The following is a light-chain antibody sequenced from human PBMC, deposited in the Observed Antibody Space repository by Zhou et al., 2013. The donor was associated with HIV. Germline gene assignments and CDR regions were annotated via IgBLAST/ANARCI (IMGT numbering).Light chain of an antibody. CDR1: QSVSANF. J-gene: IGKJ3*01. CDR3: QQYGSSIFT. V-gene: IGKV3-20*01. CDR2: GAS. Sequence: EVLLTQSPGTLSLSPGETATLSCRASQSVSANFLAWYQQRPGQAPRLLIYGASSRATGIPDRFSGSGSGTDFTLTISRLEPEDFAVYYCQQYGSSIFTFGPGTKVDIK.